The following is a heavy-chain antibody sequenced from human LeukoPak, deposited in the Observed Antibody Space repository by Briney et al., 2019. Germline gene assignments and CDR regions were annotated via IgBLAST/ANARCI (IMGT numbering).Heavy chain of an antibody. Sequence: SGTLSLTCAVSGGAISSSNWWSWVRQPPGKGLEWIGEIYHSGSANYNPSLKSRVTISVDKSENQFSLKLSSVTAADTAVYYCARVSGYSSSWGYYYGMDVWGKGTTVTVSS. D-gene: IGHD6-13*01. V-gene: IGHV4-4*02. CDR1: GGAISSSNW. CDR2: IYHSGSA. J-gene: IGHJ6*04. CDR3: ARVSGYSSSWGYYYGMDV.